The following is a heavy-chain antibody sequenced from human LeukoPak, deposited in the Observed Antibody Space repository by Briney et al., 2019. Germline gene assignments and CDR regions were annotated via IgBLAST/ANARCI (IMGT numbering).Heavy chain of an antibody. CDR2: ISAYNGDT. CDR3: ARDGGGVGALSPDY. Sequence: ASVKVSCKASGYTFTSYGISWVRPAPGQGLEWMGWISAYNGDTNYAQKLQGRVTMTTDTSTSTAYMELRSLRSDDTAVYYCARDGGGVGALSPDYWGQGTLVTVSS. D-gene: IGHD1-26*01. V-gene: IGHV1-18*01. CDR1: GYTFTSYG. J-gene: IGHJ4*02.